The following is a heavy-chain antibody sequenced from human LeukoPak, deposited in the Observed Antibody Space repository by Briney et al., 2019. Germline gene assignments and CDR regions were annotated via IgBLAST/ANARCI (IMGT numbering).Heavy chain of an antibody. Sequence: PGGSLRLSCAASGFTFSSYGMHWVRQAPGKGLEWVAVISYDGSNKYYADSVKGRFTISRDNSKNTLYLQMNSLRAEDTAVYYCAKAPGGAGIAAAGTDNVWGQGTLVTVSS. CDR3: AKAPGGAGIAAAGTDNV. CDR1: GFTFSSYG. J-gene: IGHJ4*02. D-gene: IGHD6-13*01. CDR2: ISYDGSNK. V-gene: IGHV3-30*18.